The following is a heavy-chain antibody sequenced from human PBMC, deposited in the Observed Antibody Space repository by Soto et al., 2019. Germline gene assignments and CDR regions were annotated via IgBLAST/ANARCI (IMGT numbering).Heavy chain of an antibody. V-gene: IGHV3-30*18. Sequence: QVQLVESGGGVVQPGRSLRLSCAASGFTFSSYGMHWVRQAPGKGLEWVAVISYDGSNKYYADSVKGRFTISRDNSKNTLYPQMNSLGAEDTAVDYCAKPKKVGATILPYFDYLGQGTLVTVSS. CDR1: GFTFSSYG. CDR2: ISYDGSNK. D-gene: IGHD1-26*01. J-gene: IGHJ4*02. CDR3: AKPKKVGATILPYFDY.